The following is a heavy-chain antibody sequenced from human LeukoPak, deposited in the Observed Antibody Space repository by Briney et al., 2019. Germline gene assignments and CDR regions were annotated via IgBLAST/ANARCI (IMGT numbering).Heavy chain of an antibody. D-gene: IGHD3-9*01. V-gene: IGHV4-59*01. CDR2: IYYSGST. CDR3: ARQNYDTAFDI. Sequence: SETLSLTCTVSGGSISSYYWSWIRQPPGKGLEWIGYIYYSGSTNYNPSLKSRVTISVDTSKNQFSLKLSSVTAADTAVYYCARQNYDTAFDIWGQETMVTVSS. CDR1: GGSISSYY. J-gene: IGHJ3*02.